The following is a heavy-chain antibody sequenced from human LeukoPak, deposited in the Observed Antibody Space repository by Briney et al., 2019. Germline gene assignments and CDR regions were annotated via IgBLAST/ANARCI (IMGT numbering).Heavy chain of an antibody. CDR1: GFTFDDYG. V-gene: IGHV3-20*04. CDR3: ARNPATVTPYYFDY. CDR2: INWNGGST. Sequence: GGSLRLSCAASGFTFDDYGMSWVRQAPGKGLEWVSGINWNGGSTVYADSVKGRFTISRDNAKNSLYLQMNSLRAEDTALYYCARNPATVTPYYFDYWGQGTLVTVSS. D-gene: IGHD4-17*01. J-gene: IGHJ4*02.